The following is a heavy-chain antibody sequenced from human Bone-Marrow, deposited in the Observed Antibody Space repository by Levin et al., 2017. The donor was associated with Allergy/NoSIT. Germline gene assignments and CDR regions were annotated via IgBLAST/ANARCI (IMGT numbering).Heavy chain of an antibody. CDR3: ARDNSSSWYWDY. Sequence: GGSLRLSCAASGFTVSSNYMSWVRQAPGKGLEWVSVIYSGGSTYYADSVKGRFTISRDNSKNTLYLQMNSLRAEDTAVYYCARDNSSSWYWDYWGQGTLVTVSS. CDR2: IYSGGST. D-gene: IGHD6-13*01. CDR1: GFTVSSNY. J-gene: IGHJ4*02. V-gene: IGHV3-53*01.